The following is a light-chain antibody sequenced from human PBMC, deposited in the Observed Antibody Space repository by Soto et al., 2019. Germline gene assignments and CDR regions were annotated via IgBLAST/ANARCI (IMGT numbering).Light chain of an antibody. CDR3: CSYAGSSTLV. Sequence: QSALTQPASVSGSPGQSITISCTGTSSDVGNYNLVSWYQQHPGKAPKFMICEVTKRPSGVSDRFSGSKSGNTASLTISGLQTEDEADYYCCSYAGSSTLVFGGGTKLTVL. CDR1: SSDVGNYNL. CDR2: EVT. V-gene: IGLV2-23*02. J-gene: IGLJ2*01.